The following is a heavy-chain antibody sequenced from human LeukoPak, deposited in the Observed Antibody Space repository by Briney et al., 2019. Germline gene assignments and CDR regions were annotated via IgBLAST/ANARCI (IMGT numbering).Heavy chain of an antibody. V-gene: IGHV1-18*01. CDR1: GYTFTSYG. D-gene: IGHD6-13*01. J-gene: IGHJ4*02. CDR3: ARSIAAASPGDY. CDR2: ISAYNGNT. Sequence: ASVKVSCKASGYTFTSYGNSWVRQAPGQGLEWMGWISAYNGNTNYAQKLQGRVTMTTDTSTSTAYMELRSLRSDDTAVYYCARSIAAASPGDYWGQGTLVTVSS.